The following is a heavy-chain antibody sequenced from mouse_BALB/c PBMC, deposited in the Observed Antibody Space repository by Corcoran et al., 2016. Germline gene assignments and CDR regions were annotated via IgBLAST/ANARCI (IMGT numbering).Heavy chain of an antibody. CDR2: ISYDGSN. Sequence: DVQLQESGPGLVKPSQSLSLTCSVTGYSITSGYYLNWIRQFPGNKLEWMGYISYDGSNNYNPSLKNRISITRDTSKNQFLLKLNSVTTEDTATYYCAARYDGYLYYAMDYWGQGTSVTVSS. V-gene: IGHV3-6*02. D-gene: IGHD2-3*01. CDR1: GYSITSGYY. J-gene: IGHJ4*01. CDR3: AARYDGYLYYAMDY.